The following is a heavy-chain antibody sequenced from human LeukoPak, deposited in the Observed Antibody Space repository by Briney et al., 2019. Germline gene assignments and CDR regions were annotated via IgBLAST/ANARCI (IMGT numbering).Heavy chain of an antibody. Sequence: GGSLRLSCAASGFTFSSYAMHWVRQAPGKGLEWVAVISYDGSNKYYADSVKGRFTISRDNSKNTLYLQMNNLRAEDTAVYYCARDRILHDAFDIWGQGTMVTVSS. V-gene: IGHV3-30-3*01. CDR2: ISYDGSNK. CDR3: ARDRILHDAFDI. D-gene: IGHD4-11*01. J-gene: IGHJ3*02. CDR1: GFTFSSYA.